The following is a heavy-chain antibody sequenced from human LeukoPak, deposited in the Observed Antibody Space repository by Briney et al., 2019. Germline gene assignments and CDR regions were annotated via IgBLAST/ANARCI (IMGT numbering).Heavy chain of an antibody. V-gene: IGHV3-23*01. CDR1: GFTFSSYA. D-gene: IGHD3-3*01. J-gene: IGHJ6*03. CDR2: ISGSGGST. Sequence: GGSLRLSCAASGFTFSSYAMSWVRQAPGKGLEWVSAISGSGGSTYYADSVKGRFTISRDNSKNTLYLQMNSLRAEDTAVYYCARAPGYYDFWSGYYDYYYYMDVWGKGTTVTVSS. CDR3: ARAPGYYDFWSGYYDYYYYMDV.